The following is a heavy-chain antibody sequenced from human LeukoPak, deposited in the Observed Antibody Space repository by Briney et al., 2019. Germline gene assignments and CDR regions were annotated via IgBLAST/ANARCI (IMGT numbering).Heavy chain of an antibody. CDR1: GFTVSSNY. D-gene: IGHD1-26*01. Sequence: GGSLRLSCAASGFTVSSNYMSWVRQAPGKGLEWVSVIYSGGSTYYAGSVKGRFTISRDNSKNTLYLQMNSLRAEDTAVYYCARDQGGTRGASYYYYYGMDVWGQGTTVTVSS. CDR2: IYSGGST. CDR3: ARDQGGTRGASYYYYYGMDV. V-gene: IGHV3-66*01. J-gene: IGHJ6*02.